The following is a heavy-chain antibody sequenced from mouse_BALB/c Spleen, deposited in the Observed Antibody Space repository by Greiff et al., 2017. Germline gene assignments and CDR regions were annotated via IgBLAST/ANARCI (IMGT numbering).Heavy chain of an antibody. CDR3: ASEGRLDN. D-gene: IGHD2-14*01. CDR1: GYSITSDYA. Sequence: VQLKESGPGLVKPSQSLSLTCTATGYSITSDYAWNWIRQFQGNILEWVGIISYSGSTSYNPSLKSRTSITRDTSTNPFFLQLNSVTTEDTATYYRASEGRLDNGGKGTTLTVSS. V-gene: IGHV3-2*02. CDR2: ISYSGST. J-gene: IGHJ2*01.